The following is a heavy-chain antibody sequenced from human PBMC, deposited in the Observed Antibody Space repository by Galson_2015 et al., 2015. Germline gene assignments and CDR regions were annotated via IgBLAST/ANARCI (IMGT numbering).Heavy chain of an antibody. CDR2: IWYDGSEK. Sequence: SLRLSCAVSGLTFRSYGMHWVRQAPGKGLEWVAIIWYDGSEKYYVDSVQGRFTISRDNPKNTLYLQMNSLRAEDTAVYYRATARGAGYYMDVWGKGTTVTVS. CDR1: GLTFRSYG. V-gene: IGHV3-33*01. D-gene: IGHD3-10*01. J-gene: IGHJ6*03. CDR3: ATARGAGYYMDV.